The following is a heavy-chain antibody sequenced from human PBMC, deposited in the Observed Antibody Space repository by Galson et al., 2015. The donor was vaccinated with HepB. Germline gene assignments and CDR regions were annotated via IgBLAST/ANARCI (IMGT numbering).Heavy chain of an antibody. D-gene: IGHD6-19*01. Sequence: PAGKGLEWLGRIYPSGSTNYNPSLKSRVTMSVDTSKNQFSLKLSSVTAADTAVYYCARVGDSSGWYDYWGQGTLVTVPS. J-gene: IGHJ4*02. CDR2: IYPSGST. V-gene: IGHV4-4*07. CDR3: ARVGDSSGWYDY.